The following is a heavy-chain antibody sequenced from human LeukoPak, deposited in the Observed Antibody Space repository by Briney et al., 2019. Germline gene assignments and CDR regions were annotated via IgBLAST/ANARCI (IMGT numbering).Heavy chain of an antibody. J-gene: IGHJ5*02. V-gene: IGHV3-23*01. Sequence: PGGSLRLSCAASGFTFSSYAMSWVRQAPGKGLDWVSSISGSGDTTYYGDSAKGRFTISRDNSKNTLYLQMNSLRVEDTAVYYCAKGGSHGDYTWGSLNWFDPWGQGTPVTVSS. CDR1: GFTFSSYA. CDR3: AKGGSHGDYTWGSLNWFDP. D-gene: IGHD4-17*01. CDR2: ISGSGDTT.